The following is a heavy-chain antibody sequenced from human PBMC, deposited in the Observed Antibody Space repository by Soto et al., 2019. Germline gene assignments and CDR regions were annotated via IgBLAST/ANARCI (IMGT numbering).Heavy chain of an antibody. CDR2: IWYDGSNK. CDR1: GFTFSSYG. Sequence: GGSLRLSCAASGFTFSSYGMHWVRQSPGKGLEWVAVIWYDGSNKYYADSVKGRFTISRDNSKNTLYLQMNSLRAEDTAVYYCAREPSSSSWFDPWGQGTLGTVSS. V-gene: IGHV3-33*01. D-gene: IGHD6-6*01. CDR3: AREPSSSSWFDP. J-gene: IGHJ5*02.